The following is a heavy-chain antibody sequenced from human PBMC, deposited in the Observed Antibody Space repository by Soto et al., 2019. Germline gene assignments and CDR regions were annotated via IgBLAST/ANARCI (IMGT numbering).Heavy chain of an antibody. J-gene: IGHJ4*02. CDR2: ISYDGSNK. V-gene: IGHV3-30*18. CDR3: AKSGADYYDSSAPYYFDY. D-gene: IGHD3-22*01. Sequence: GGSLRLSCAASGFTFSSYVMHWVRQAPGKGLEWVAVISYDGSNKYYADSVKGRFTISRDNSKNTLYLQMNSLGAEDTAVYYCAKSGADYYDSSAPYYFDYWGQGTLVTVSS. CDR1: GFTFSSYV.